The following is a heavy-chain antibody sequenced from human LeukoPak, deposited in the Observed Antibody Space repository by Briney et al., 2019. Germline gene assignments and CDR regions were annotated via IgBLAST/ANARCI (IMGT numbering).Heavy chain of an antibody. CDR2: TYYRSKWYN. CDR1: GDIVSSNSAA. J-gene: IGHJ5*02. D-gene: IGHD3-22*01. CDR3: ARGLVYYYDSSGYYRWFDP. V-gene: IGHV6-1*01. Sequence: SQTLSLTCALSGDIVSSNSAAWNWIRQSPSRGLEWLGRTYYRSKWYNDYAVSVRSRITINPDTSKNQFSLQLNSVTPEDTAVYYCARGLVYYYDSSGYYRWFDPWGQGTLVTVSS.